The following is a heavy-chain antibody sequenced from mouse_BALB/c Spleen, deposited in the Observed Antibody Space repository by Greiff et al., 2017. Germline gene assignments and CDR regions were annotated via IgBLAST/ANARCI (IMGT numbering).Heavy chain of an antibody. Sequence: QVQLKESGAELARPGASVKLSCKASGYTFTSYWMQWVKQRPGQGLEWIGAIYPGDGDTRYTQKFKGKATLTADKSSSTAYMQLSSLASEDSAVYYCARSEVVPYAMDYWGQGTSVTVSS. CDR1: GYTFTSYW. CDR3: ARSEVVPYAMDY. J-gene: IGHJ4*01. CDR2: IYPGDGDT. V-gene: IGHV1-87*01. D-gene: IGHD1-1*01.